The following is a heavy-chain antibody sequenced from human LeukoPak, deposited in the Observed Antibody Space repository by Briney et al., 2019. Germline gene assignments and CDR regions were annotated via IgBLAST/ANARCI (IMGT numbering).Heavy chain of an antibody. V-gene: IGHV4-39*07. CDR1: GGSISSSSYY. D-gene: IGHD6-13*01. Sequence: SETLSLTCTVSGGSISSSSYYWGWIRQPPGKGLEWIGSIYYSGSTYYNPSLKSRVTISVDTSKNQFSLKLSSVTAADTAVYYCATGTHYYYGMDVWGQGTTVTVSS. CDR2: IYYSGST. CDR3: ATGTHYYYGMDV. J-gene: IGHJ6*02.